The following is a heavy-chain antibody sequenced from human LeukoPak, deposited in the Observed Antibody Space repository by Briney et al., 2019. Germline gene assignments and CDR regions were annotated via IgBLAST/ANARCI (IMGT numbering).Heavy chain of an antibody. CDR2: INSDDSST. J-gene: IGHJ4*02. CDR1: GFTFSDYW. D-gene: IGHD6-19*01. V-gene: IGHV3-74*01. CDR3: ATCVAVPGLPDS. Sequence: GGSLRLSCAASGFTFSDYWMYWVRQAPAKGLVWVSRINSDDSSTSYAHSVQGRFTISRDNAKNTLYLQMNSLRAEETAVYYCATCVAVPGLPDSWGQGTLVHVSS.